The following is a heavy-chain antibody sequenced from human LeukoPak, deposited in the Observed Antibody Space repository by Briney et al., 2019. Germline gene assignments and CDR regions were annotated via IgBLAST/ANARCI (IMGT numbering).Heavy chain of an antibody. CDR3: ARGEEETYTSARTHTHFDY. J-gene: IGHJ4*02. CDR1: GYTFTSFY. V-gene: IGHV1-46*01. CDR2: INPSGGHT. Sequence: ASVKVSCKASGYTFTSFYVHWVRQAPGQGLDWMGIINPSGGHTTYAQKFQGRVTMTRDLSTSTVYMELSSLRSEDTAVYYCARGEEETYTSARTHTHFDYWGQGTLVTVSS. D-gene: IGHD1-26*01.